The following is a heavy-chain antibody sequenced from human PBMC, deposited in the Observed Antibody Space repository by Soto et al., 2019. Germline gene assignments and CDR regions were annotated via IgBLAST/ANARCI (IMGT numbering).Heavy chain of an antibody. CDR3: ARGSRGYPYWYFDL. V-gene: IGHV4-34*01. J-gene: IGHJ2*01. CDR2: INHSGST. CDR1: GGSFSGYY. Sequence: SETLSLTCAVYGGSFSGYYWSWIRQPPGKGLEWIGEINHSGSTNYNPSLKSRVTISVDTSKNQFSLKLSSVTAADTAVYYCARGSRGYPYWYFDLWGRGTLVTVSS. D-gene: IGHD3-22*01.